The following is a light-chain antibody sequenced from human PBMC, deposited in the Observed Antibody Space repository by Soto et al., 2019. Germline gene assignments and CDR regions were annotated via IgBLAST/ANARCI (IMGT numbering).Light chain of an antibody. V-gene: IGKV3D-15*01. CDR1: QSVSSK. J-gene: IGKJ5*01. CDR3: QQYNNWPPIT. CDR2: GAS. Sequence: MTQSPSTLSASVGDRVTLTCRASQSVSSKLAWYQQKPGQAPRFLIYGASTRATGIPARFSGSGSGTEFTLTISSLQSEDFAVYYCQQYNNWPPITFGQGTRLEIK.